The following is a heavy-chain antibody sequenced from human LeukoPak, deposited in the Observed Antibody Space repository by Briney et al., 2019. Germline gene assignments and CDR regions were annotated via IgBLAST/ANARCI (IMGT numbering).Heavy chain of an antibody. CDR2: IYSGGRT. J-gene: IGHJ4*02. V-gene: IGHV3-53*05. CDR1: GFTVSSNY. Sequence: PGGSLRLSCAASGFTVSSNYMNWVRQAPGKGLEWVSVIYSGGRTYYADSVEGRFTISRDNSKNTLYLQMDSLRAEDTAVYYCARDRAWNYFDYWGQGTLVTVSS. D-gene: IGHD3-3*01. CDR3: ARDRAWNYFDY.